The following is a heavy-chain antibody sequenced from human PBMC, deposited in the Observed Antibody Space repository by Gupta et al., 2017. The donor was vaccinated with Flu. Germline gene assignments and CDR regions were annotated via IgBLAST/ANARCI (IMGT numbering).Heavy chain of an antibody. CDR3: ARAVVVPGGNYYTDV. CDR1: Y. Sequence: YMNWVGQAPGKGGEWVGRIRNKANSYTTEYAASGKGRFTNSRDDSKNSLYMQMNSLNTEDKAVYYCARAVVVPGGNYYTDVWGKGTTVTVSS. D-gene: IGHD2-2*01. J-gene: IGHJ6*03. CDR2: IRNKANSYTT. V-gene: IGHV3-72*01.